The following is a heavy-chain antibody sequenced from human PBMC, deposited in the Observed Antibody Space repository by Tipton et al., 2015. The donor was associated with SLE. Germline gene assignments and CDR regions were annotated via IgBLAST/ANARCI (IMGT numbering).Heavy chain of an antibody. V-gene: IGHV4-39*07. CDR2: INHSGST. CDR3: ARDQQGYGDYFDY. J-gene: IGHJ4*02. D-gene: IGHD4-17*01. Sequence: TLSLTCTVSGGSISSSRYYWGWIRQPPGKGLEWIGEINHSGSTNYNPSLKSRVTISVDTSKNQFSLKLSSVTAADTAVYYCARDQQGYGDYFDYWGQGTLVTVSS. CDR1: GGSISSSRYY.